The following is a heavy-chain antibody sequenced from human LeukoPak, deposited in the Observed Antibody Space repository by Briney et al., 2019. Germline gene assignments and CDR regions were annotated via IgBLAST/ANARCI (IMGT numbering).Heavy chain of an antibody. J-gene: IGHJ4*02. CDR3: ARGRVAPSLDY. D-gene: IGHD2-15*01. CDR1: GFIFSVYG. V-gene: IGHV3-30*03. CDR2: ISYDGNNQ. Sequence: PGRSLRLSCAASGFIFSVYGMHWVRQAPGQGLEWVAVISYDGNNQYYAASVKGRFTISRDNSKNTLYLQMNSLRAEDTAVYYCARGRVAPSLDYWGQGTLVTVSS.